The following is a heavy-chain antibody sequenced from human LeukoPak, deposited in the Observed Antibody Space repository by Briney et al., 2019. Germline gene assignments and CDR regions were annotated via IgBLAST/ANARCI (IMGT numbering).Heavy chain of an antibody. D-gene: IGHD3-22*01. Sequence: GGSLRLSCEASGFTVSSNYMSWVRQAPGKGLEWVSVIYSGGSTYYADSVKGRFTISRDNSKNTLYLQMNSLRAEDTAVYYCARGFTMIVVVPKRGAFDIWGQGTMVTVSS. V-gene: IGHV3-66*02. CDR3: ARGFTMIVVVPKRGAFDI. CDR1: GFTVSSNY. J-gene: IGHJ3*02. CDR2: IYSGGST.